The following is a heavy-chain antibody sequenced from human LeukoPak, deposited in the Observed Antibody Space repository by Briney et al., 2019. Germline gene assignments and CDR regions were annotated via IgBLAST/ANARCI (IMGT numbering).Heavy chain of an antibody. CDR3: ASDTAVGY. CDR2: INTDGSTT. J-gene: IGHJ4*02. D-gene: IGHD1-26*01. Sequence: QPGGSLRLSCAVSGFTFRNYWMHWVRQAPGKGLMWVSRINTDGSTTYYADSVKGRFTISRDNAKNTVYLQMTSLSAEDTSVYFCASDTAVGYWGQGTQVTVSS. V-gene: IGHV3-74*01. CDR1: GFTFRNYW.